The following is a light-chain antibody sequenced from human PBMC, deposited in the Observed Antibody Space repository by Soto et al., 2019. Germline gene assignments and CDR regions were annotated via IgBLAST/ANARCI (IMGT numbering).Light chain of an antibody. J-gene: IGLJ1*01. CDR2: EVS. V-gene: IGLV2-14*01. CDR1: SSDVGGYNY. Sequence: QSVLTQPASASGSPGQSITISCTGTSSDVGGYNYVSWYQHHPGKAPKLIIYEVSNRPSGVSNRFSGSKSGNTASLTISGLQVEDEADYYCNSYTSKSTGVFGTGTKLTVL. CDR3: NSYTSKSTGV.